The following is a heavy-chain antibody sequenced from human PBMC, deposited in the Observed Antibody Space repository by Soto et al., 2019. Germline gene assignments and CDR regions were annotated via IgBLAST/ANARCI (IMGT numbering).Heavy chain of an antibody. CDR2: FDPEDGET. CDR3: ATGAYGSGSYYLGNIDY. J-gene: IGHJ4*02. V-gene: IGHV1-24*01. CDR1: GYTLTELS. Sequence: ASVKVSCKVSGYTLTELSMHWVRQAPGKGLEWMGGFDPEDGETIYAQKFQGRVTMTADTSTDTAYMELGSLRSEDTAVYYGATGAYGSGSYYLGNIDYWGQGTLVTVSS. D-gene: IGHD3-10*01.